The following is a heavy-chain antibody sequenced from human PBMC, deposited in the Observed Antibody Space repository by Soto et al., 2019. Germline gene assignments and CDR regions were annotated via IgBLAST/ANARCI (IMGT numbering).Heavy chain of an antibody. Sequence: SETLSLTCAVSGGSISSGGYSWSWIRQPPGKGLEWIGYMYHSGSTYYNPSLKSRVTISIDRSKNQFSLKLSSVTAADTALYYCARGFSSGYLGNWFDPWGQGTLVTVSS. CDR1: GGSISSGGYS. CDR2: MYHSGST. CDR3: ARGFSSGYLGNWFDP. J-gene: IGHJ5*02. V-gene: IGHV4-30-2*01. D-gene: IGHD3-22*01.